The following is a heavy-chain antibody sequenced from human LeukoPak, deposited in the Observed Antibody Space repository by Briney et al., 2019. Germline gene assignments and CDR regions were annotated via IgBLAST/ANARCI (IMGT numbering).Heavy chain of an antibody. V-gene: IGHV1-2*02. CDR1: GYTFTGYY. J-gene: IGHJ4*02. D-gene: IGHD3-22*01. CDR2: INPNSGGT. CDR3: ARDDSSGYHSFDY. Sequence: ASVTVSCKASGYTFTGYYMHWVRQAPGQGLEWMGWINPNSGGTNYAQKFQGRVTMTRDTSISTAYMELSRLRSDDTAVYYCARDDSSGYHSFDYWGQGTLVTVSS.